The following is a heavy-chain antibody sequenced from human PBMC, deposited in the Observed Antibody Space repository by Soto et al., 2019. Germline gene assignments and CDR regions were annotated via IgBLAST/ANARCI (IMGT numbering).Heavy chain of an antibody. CDR3: ARAYSSSWYYYYYGMDV. Sequence: VQLVESGGGLVKPGGSLRLSCAASGFTFSDYYMSWIRQAPGKGLEWVSYISSSSSYTNYADSVKGRFTISRDNAKNSLYLQMNSLRAEDTAVYYCARAYSSSWYYYYYGMDVWGQGTTVTVSS. J-gene: IGHJ6*02. CDR1: GFTFSDYY. CDR2: ISSSSSYT. D-gene: IGHD6-13*01. V-gene: IGHV3-11*06.